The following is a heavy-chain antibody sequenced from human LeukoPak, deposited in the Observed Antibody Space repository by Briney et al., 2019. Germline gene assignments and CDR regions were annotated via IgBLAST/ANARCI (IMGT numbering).Heavy chain of an antibody. V-gene: IGHV4-34*01. CDR1: GGSFSGYY. Sequence: SETLSLTCAVYGGSFSGYYWSWIRQPPGKGLEWIGEINHSGSTNYNPSLKSRVTISVDTSKNQFSLKLSSVTAADTAVYYCARKGNCDSSGDAFDIWGQGTMVTVSS. J-gene: IGHJ3*02. CDR3: ARKGNCDSSGDAFDI. D-gene: IGHD3-22*01. CDR2: INHSGST.